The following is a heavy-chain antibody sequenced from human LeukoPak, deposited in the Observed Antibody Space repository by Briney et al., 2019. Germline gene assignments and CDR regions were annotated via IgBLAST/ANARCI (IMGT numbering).Heavy chain of an antibody. D-gene: IGHD3-22*01. J-gene: IGHJ4*02. Sequence: GGSLRLSCTVSGFIFSDFSMSWVRQPPGKGLEWVAFIPYDGINKYYADSVKGRFTISRDNSKNTLYLQMNSLRAEDTAVYYCAKVTYYYDSSASYYFDYWGQGTLVTVSS. CDR2: IPYDGINK. CDR1: GFIFSDFS. V-gene: IGHV3-30*04. CDR3: AKVTYYYDSSASYYFDY.